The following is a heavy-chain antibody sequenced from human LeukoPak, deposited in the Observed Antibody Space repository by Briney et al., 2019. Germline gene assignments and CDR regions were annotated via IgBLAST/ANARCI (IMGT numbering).Heavy chain of an antibody. CDR1: GYTFTGYY. D-gene: IGHD5-24*01. J-gene: IGHJ6*03. V-gene: IGHV1-8*02. CDR2: MNPNSGNT. Sequence: ASVKVSCKASGYTFTGYYMHWVRQATGQGLEWMGWMNPNSGNTGYAQKFQGRVTMTRNTSISTAYMELSSLRSEDTAVYYCARAFGDGYNQGYYMDVWGKGTTVTVSS. CDR3: ARAFGDGYNQGYYMDV.